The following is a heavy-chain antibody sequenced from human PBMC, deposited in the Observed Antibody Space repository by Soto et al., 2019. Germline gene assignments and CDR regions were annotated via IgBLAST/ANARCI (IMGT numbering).Heavy chain of an antibody. V-gene: IGHV4-59*01. CDR3: ERWSWITPQNDV. J-gene: IGHJ4*02. CDR1: GASISDYY. CDR2: FYPSGRT. Sequence: SETLSLTCTVSGASISDYYWSWIRQSPGKGLDWIGYFYPSGRTDYNPSLKSRVTISVDTSKNQFSLELNSLTAADTAVYYCERWSWITPQNDVWGPGALATVSS. D-gene: IGHD5-12*01.